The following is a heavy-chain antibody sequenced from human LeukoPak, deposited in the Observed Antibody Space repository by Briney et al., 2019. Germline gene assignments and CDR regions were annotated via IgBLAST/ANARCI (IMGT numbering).Heavy chain of an antibody. Sequence: SETLSLTCAVYGGSFSGYYWSWIRQPPGKGLEWIGEINHSGSTNYNPSLKSRVTISVDTSKNQFSLKLSSVTAADTAVYYCARLISTTVVTTTDYWGQGTLVTVSS. D-gene: IGHD4-23*01. V-gene: IGHV4-34*01. CDR2: INHSGST. CDR3: ARLISTTVVTTTDY. CDR1: GGSFSGYY. J-gene: IGHJ4*02.